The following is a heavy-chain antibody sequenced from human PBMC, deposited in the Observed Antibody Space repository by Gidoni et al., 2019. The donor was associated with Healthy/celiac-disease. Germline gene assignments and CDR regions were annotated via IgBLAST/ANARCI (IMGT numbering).Heavy chain of an antibody. CDR1: GGPISSYY. CDR2: IYTSGST. D-gene: IGHD4-17*01. V-gene: IGHV4-4*07. CDR3: ARSYYGDYVSLYY. Sequence: QAQLQESGPGLVTPSETLSLTSTVSGGPISSYYWRWIRQPAGKGLEGIGRIYTSGSTNYNPSLKSRVTMLVDTSKHQFSLKLSSVTAADTAVYYCARSYYGDYVSLYYWGQGTLVTVSS. J-gene: IGHJ4*02.